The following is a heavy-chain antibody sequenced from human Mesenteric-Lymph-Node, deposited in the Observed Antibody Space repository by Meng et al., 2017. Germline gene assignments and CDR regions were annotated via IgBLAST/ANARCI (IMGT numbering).Heavy chain of an antibody. J-gene: IGHJ4*02. Sequence: GESLKISCAASGFTFSSYAMSWVRQAPGKGLEWVSAISGSGGSTYYADSVKGRFTISRDNSKNTLYLQMNSLRAEDTAVYYCARDLVAGFLSSQDDFSGFDYWGQGTLVTVSS. CDR1: GFTFSSYA. CDR3: ARDLVAGFLSSQDDFSGFDY. D-gene: IGHD3-3*01. CDR2: ISGSGGST. V-gene: IGHV3-23*01.